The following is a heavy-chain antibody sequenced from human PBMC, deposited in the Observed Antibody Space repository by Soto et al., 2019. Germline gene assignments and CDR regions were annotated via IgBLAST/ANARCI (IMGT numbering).Heavy chain of an antibody. V-gene: IGHV1-3*01. J-gene: IGHJ6*02. CDR3: ARVPRPWLQINYGMDV. D-gene: IGHD5-12*01. Sequence: ASVKVSCTASGDTFTSYAMHWVRQAPGQRLEWMGWINAGNGNTKYSQKFQGRVTITRDTSASTAYMELSSLRSEDTAVYYCARVPRPWLQINYGMDVWGQGTTVTVSS. CDR2: INAGNGNT. CDR1: GDTFTSYA.